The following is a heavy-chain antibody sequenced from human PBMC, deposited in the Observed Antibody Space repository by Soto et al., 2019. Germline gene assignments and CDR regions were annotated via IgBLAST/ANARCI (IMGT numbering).Heavy chain of an antibody. CDR2: FYYTGST. D-gene: IGHD6-13*01. J-gene: IGHJ4*02. CDR3: ARCIAAAGPIDY. V-gene: IGHV4-61*01. Sequence: SETLSLTCTVSGGSVSSGNYYWSWIRQPPGKGLEWIGYFYYTGSTNYNPSLKSRVTISIDVSKNQFSLKLSSVTAADTAVYYCARCIAAAGPIDYWGQGTLVTAPQ. CDR1: GGSVSSGNYY.